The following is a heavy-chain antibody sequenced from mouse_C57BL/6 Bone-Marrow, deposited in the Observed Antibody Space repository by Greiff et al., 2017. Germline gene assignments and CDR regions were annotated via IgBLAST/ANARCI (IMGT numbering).Heavy chain of an antibody. CDR1: GFTFTDYY. D-gene: IGHD2-5*01. V-gene: IGHV7-3*01. Sequence: EVQLVESGGGLVQPGGSLSLSCAASGFTFTDYYMSWVRQPPGKALEWLGFIRNKANGYTTEYSASVKGRFTISRDNSQSILYLPMNALRAEDSATYYCASLSNDWYFDVWGTGTTVTVSS. CDR2: IRNKANGYTT. J-gene: IGHJ1*03. CDR3: ASLSNDWYFDV.